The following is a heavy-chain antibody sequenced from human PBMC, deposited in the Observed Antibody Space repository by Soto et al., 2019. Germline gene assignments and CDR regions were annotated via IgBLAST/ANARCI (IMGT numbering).Heavy chain of an antibody. CDR2: ISAHNGNT. CDR1: GYTFTSYG. V-gene: IGHV1-18*01. J-gene: IGHJ4*02. CDR3: ARGRYGDY. D-gene: IGHD1-1*01. Sequence: QVHLVQSGAEVKKPGASVKVSCKASGYTFTSYGITWVRQAPGQGLGWMGWISAHNGNTDYAQKPQGRVTVTRDTSASPAYLELRSLRSDDTAVYYCARGRYGDYWGQGALVTVSS.